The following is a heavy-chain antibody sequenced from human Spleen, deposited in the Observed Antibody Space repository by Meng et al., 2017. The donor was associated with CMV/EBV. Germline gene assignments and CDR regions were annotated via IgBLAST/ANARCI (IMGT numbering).Heavy chain of an antibody. CDR3: ATSGWFANYFAS. CDR1: GGSISSSAYY. D-gene: IGHD6-19*01. J-gene: IGHJ4*02. V-gene: IGHV4-39*07. Sequence: GSLRLSCTVSGGSISSSAYYWGWIRQPPGKGLEWFGSIYYSGATYYNPSLKSRVTISLDTSKSQFSLNLSSVTAADTAMYYCATSGWFANYFASWGQGTLVTVSS. CDR2: IYYSGAT.